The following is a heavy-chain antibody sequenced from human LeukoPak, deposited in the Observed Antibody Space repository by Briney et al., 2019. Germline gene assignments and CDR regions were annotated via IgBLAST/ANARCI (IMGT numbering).Heavy chain of an antibody. CDR2: ISAYNGNT. CDR1: GYTFTSYG. CDR3: ARDPYYYDSSGYQLDV. V-gene: IGHV1-18*01. J-gene: IGHJ6*02. D-gene: IGHD3-22*01. Sequence: ASVKVSCKASGYTFTSYGISWVRQAPGQGLEWMGWISAYNGNTNYAQKLQGRVTMTTDTSTSTACMELRSLRSDDTAVYYCARDPYYYDSSGYQLDVWGQGTTVTVSS.